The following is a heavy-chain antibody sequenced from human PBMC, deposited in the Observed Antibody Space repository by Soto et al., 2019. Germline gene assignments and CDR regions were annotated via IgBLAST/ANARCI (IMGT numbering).Heavy chain of an antibody. D-gene: IGHD3-22*01. J-gene: IGHJ6*02. V-gene: IGHV3-21*01. CDR3: ARYDSSGYYWPYYYYGMDV. Sequence: PGGSLRLSCAASGFTFSTYSMNWVRQAPGKGLEWVSSIGSSSSYIYYADSVKGRFTISRDNAKNSLYLQMNSLRAEDTAVYYCARYDSSGYYWPYYYYGMDVWGQGTTVTVSS. CDR1: GFTFSTYS. CDR2: IGSSSSYI.